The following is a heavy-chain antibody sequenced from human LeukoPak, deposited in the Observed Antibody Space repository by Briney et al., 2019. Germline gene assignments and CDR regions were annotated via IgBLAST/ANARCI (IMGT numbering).Heavy chain of an antibody. Sequence: SETLSLTCAVSGYSISSGYYWGWIRQPPGKGLEWIGSIYHSGSTNYNPSLKSRVTISVDTSKNQFSLKLSSVTAADTAVYYCAREGALLWFGELFRNWFDPWGQGTLVTVSS. CDR2: IYHSGST. D-gene: IGHD3-10*01. V-gene: IGHV4-38-2*02. CDR3: AREGALLWFGELFRNWFDP. J-gene: IGHJ5*02. CDR1: GYSISSGYY.